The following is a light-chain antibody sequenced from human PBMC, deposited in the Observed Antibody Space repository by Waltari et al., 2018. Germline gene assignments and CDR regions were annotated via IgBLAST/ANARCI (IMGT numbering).Light chain of an antibody. CDR1: RDIGDN. CDR3: QQGYNYPLT. Sequence: DIQMTQSPSSLSASVGDTVTITCQASRDIGDNLNWYQQKPGKAPQVLIYRAYTLQRGIPSRFSGSGSRTHFSLTISSLQPEDFASYVCQQGYNYPLTFGGGTKVEIK. V-gene: IGKV1-9*01. CDR2: RAY. J-gene: IGKJ4*01.